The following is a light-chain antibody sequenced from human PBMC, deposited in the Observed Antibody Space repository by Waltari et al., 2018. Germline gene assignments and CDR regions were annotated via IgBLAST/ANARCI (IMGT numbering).Light chain of an antibody. V-gene: IGLV3-1*01. CDR2: QDS. Sequence: SYELTQPPSVSVSPGQTASITCSGDKLWDTYACWYQQKPGQSPVLVIYQDSKRPSGIPERFSGSNSGNTATLTISGTQAMDEADYYCQAWDSSTVVFGGGTKLTVL. CDR1: KLWDTY. CDR3: QAWDSSTVV. J-gene: IGLJ2*01.